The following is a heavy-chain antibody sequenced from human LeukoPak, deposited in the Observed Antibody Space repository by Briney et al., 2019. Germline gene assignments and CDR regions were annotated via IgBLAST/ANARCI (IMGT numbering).Heavy chain of an antibody. J-gene: IGHJ4*02. CDR3: AKDSNYDFWSGYLDY. CDR1: GFTFSSYD. V-gene: IGHV3-21*04. CDR2: ISSTSTYV. D-gene: IGHD3-3*01. Sequence: GGSLRLSCAASGFTFSSYDMHWARQAPGKGLEWVSSISSTSTYVYYADSLKGRFTISRDNSKNTLYLQMNSLRAEDTAVYYCAKDSNYDFWSGYLDYWGQGTLVTVSS.